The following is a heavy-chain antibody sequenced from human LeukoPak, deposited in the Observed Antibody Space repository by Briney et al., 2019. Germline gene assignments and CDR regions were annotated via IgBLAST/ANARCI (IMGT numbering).Heavy chain of an antibody. V-gene: IGHV7-4-1*02. D-gene: IGHD6-19*01. CDR1: GYTFTSYA. CDR3: ARDRQTIAVAGINWFDP. Sequence: ASVKVSCKASGYTFTSYAMNWVRQAPGQGLEWMGWINTNTGNPTYAQGFTGRFVFSLGTSVSTAYLQISSLKAEDTAVYYCARDRQTIAVAGINWFDPWGQGTLVTVSS. CDR2: INTNTGNP. J-gene: IGHJ5*02.